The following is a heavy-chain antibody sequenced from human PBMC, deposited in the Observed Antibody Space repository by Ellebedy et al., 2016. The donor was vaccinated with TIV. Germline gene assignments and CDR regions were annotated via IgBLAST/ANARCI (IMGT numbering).Heavy chain of an antibody. CDR2: IYPGDSDT. V-gene: IGHV5-51*01. Sequence: GGSLRLSXKGSGYSFTSYWIGWVRQMPGKGLEWMGIIYPGDSDTRYSPSFQGQVTISADKSISTAYLQWSSLKASDTAMYYCATPGVVTPRDAFDIWGQGTMVTVSS. CDR1: GYSFTSYW. D-gene: IGHD4-23*01. CDR3: ATPGVVTPRDAFDI. J-gene: IGHJ3*02.